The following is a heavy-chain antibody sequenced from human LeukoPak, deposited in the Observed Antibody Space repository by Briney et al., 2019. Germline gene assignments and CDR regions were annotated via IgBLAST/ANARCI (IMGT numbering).Heavy chain of an antibody. CDR1: GGSISSGGSR. Sequence: PSETLSLTCIVSGGSISSGGSRWSWIRQHPGKGLEWIGYIYYSGSTYYNPSLESRLTMSVDTSKNQFSLHLTSVTAADMAVYYCARDWGTYFDYWGQGTLVTVSS. D-gene: IGHD7-27*01. CDR2: IYYSGST. V-gene: IGHV4-31*03. J-gene: IGHJ4*02. CDR3: ARDWGTYFDY.